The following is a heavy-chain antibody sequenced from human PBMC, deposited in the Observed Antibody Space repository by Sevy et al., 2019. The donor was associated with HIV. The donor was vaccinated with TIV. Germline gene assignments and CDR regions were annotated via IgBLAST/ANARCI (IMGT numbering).Heavy chain of an antibody. CDR3: ARGVSAVAIFDY. D-gene: IGHD6-19*01. J-gene: IGHJ4*02. Sequence: GGCLRLSCTGSGFTFGDYAMTWFRQAPGKGLEWVGFIRSKAYGGTTECAASVKGRFTISRDDSKSVAYLQMNSLKTEERAVYYCARGVSAVAIFDYWGQGTLVTVSS. CDR2: IRSKAYGGTT. V-gene: IGHV3-49*03. CDR1: GFTFGDYA.